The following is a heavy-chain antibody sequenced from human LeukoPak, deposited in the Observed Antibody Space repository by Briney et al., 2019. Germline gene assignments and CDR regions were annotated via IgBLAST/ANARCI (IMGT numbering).Heavy chain of an antibody. Sequence: ASVKASCKASGYTFTSYYMHWVRQAPGQGLEWMGIINPSGGSTSYAQKFQGRVTMTRDMSTSTVYMELSSLRSEDTAVYYCALYYYDSSGIDAFDIWGQGTKITVSS. J-gene: IGHJ3*02. CDR2: INPSGGST. V-gene: IGHV1-46*01. CDR3: ALYYYDSSGIDAFDI. D-gene: IGHD3-22*01. CDR1: GYTFTSYY.